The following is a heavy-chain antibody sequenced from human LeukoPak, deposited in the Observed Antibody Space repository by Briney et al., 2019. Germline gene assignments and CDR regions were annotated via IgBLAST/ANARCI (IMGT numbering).Heavy chain of an antibody. CDR1: GFTFDDYA. CDR2: ISWNGGSI. CDR3: AKDRSPYGSESYYTPDY. D-gene: IGHD3-10*01. J-gene: IGHJ4*02. V-gene: IGHV3-9*01. Sequence: GGSLRLSCAASGFTFDDYAMHWIRQAPGKGLEWVSGISWNGGSIGYADSVKGRFTISRDNARNSLYLQMNSPRAEDTALYYCAKDRSPYGSESYYTPDYWGQGTLVTVSS.